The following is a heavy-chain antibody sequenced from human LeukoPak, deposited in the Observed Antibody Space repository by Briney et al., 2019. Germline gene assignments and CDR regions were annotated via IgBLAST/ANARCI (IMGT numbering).Heavy chain of an antibody. V-gene: IGHV4-61*02. Sequence: SETLSLTCTVSGGSISSGTNYWSWIRQPAGKGLEWIGRIYSSGSTNYNPSLKSRVAMSVDTSKNQFSLKLSSVTAADTAVYYCARERSVTLWFGESSYYFDYWGQGTLVAVSS. CDR1: GGSISSGTNY. CDR2: IYSSGST. CDR3: ARERSVTLWFGESSYYFDY. D-gene: IGHD3-10*01. J-gene: IGHJ4*02.